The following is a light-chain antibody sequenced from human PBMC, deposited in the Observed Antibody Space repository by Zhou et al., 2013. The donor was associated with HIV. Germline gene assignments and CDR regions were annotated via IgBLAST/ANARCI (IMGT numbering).Light chain of an antibody. J-gene: IGKJ4*01. CDR2: AAS. Sequence: DIQMTQSPSSVSASVGDIITITCRASEDINNWLAWYQQKPGTAPKLLIVAASRLQSGVPSRFSGSRSGTQFILTISSLQPEDFATYYCQQSTDFPLTFGGGTKVEIK. V-gene: IGKV1D-12*01. CDR1: EDINNW. CDR3: QQSTDFPLT.